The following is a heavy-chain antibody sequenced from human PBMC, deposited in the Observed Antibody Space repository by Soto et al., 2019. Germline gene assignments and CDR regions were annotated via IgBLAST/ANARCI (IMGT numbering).Heavy chain of an antibody. CDR2: ISAYNGNT. CDR3: ARVGGKGVLLWFGESSFDY. V-gene: IGHV1-18*01. J-gene: IGHJ4*02. D-gene: IGHD3-10*01. CDR1: GYTFTSYG. Sequence: QVQLVQSGAEVKKPGASVKVSCKASGYTFTSYGISWWRQPPGQGLEGRGGISAYNGNTNYAQKLQGRVTMTTDTSTSTAYMELRSLRSDDTAVYYCARVGGKGVLLWFGESSFDYWGQGTLVTVSS.